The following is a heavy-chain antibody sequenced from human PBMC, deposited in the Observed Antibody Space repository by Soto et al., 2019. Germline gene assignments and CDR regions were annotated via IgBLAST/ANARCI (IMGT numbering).Heavy chain of an antibody. V-gene: IGHV3-33*01. Sequence: QVQLVESGGGVVQPGRSLRLSCAASGFTFSSYGMHWVRQAPGKGLEWVAVIWYDGSNKYYADSVKGRFIISRDNSKNTLYLQMNSLRAEDTAVYYCARGSCQLLSSCYYGMDVWGQGTTVTVSS. D-gene: IGHD2-2*01. CDR2: IWYDGSNK. J-gene: IGHJ6*02. CDR1: GFTFSSYG. CDR3: ARGSCQLLSSCYYGMDV.